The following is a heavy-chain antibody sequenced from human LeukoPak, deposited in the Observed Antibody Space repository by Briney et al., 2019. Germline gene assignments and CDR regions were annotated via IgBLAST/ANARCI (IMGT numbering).Heavy chain of an antibody. CDR2: INPNSGGT. V-gene: IGHV1-2*02. J-gene: IGHJ6*03. Sequence: GASVKVSFKASGYTFTGYYMHWVRQAPGQGLEWMGWINPNSGGTNYAQKFQGRVTMTRDTSISTAYMELSRLRSDDTAVYYRARDRGSSGWAYYYYYYYMDVWGKGTTVTVSS. D-gene: IGHD6-19*01. CDR3: ARDRGSSGWAYYYYYYYMDV. CDR1: GYTFTGYY.